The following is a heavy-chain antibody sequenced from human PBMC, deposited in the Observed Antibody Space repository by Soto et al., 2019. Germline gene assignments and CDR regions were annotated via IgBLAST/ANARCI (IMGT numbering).Heavy chain of an antibody. J-gene: IGHJ4*02. V-gene: IGHV3-30-3*01. CDR1: GLVFSSYA. CDR2: ISYDGSNK. D-gene: IGHD3-16*01. Sequence: TGGSLRLSCAASGLVFSSYAMHWVRQAPGKGLEWVAVISYDGSNKYYADSVKGRFTISRDNSKNTLYLQMNSLRAEDTAVYYCARDYGFYFDYWGQGTLVTVS. CDR3: ARDYGFYFDY.